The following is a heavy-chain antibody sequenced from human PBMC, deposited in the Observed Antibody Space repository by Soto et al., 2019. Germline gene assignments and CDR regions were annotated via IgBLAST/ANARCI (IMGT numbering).Heavy chain of an antibody. CDR1: GFTFNIAW. D-gene: IGHD3-10*01. J-gene: IGHJ4*02. Sequence: EVQLVESGGGLVKPGGSLRLSCAASGFTFNIAWMNWVRQAPGKGLEWVGRVKSKTSGGTTEYAAPVKTRFTISRDDSKNMLYLQMNSLKTEATAVYYCSTVDYGSLGIWGQGTLVTVSS. V-gene: IGHV3-15*07. CDR3: STVDYGSLGI. CDR2: VKSKTSGGTT.